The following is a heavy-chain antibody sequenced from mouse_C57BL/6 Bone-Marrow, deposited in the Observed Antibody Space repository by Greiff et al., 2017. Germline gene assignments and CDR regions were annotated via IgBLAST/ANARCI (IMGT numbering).Heavy chain of an antibody. D-gene: IGHD2-5*01. CDR2: IDPSDSYT. J-gene: IGHJ3*01. Sequence: VQLQQPGAELVMPGASVKLSCKASGYTFTSYWMHWVKQRPGQGLEWIGEIDPSDSYTKYNQKFKGKSTLTVDKSSSAAYMQLSSLTSEDSAVYYCARDSNYVWFAYWGQGTLVTVSA. CDR1: GYTFTSYW. CDR3: ARDSNYVWFAY. V-gene: IGHV1-69*01.